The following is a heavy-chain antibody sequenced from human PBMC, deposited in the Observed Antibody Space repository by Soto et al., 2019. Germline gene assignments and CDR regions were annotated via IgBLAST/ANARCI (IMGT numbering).Heavy chain of an antibody. D-gene: IGHD2-8*01. J-gene: IGHJ6*02. Sequence: ASVKVSCKASGGTFSSYAISWVRQAPGQGLEWMGGIIPIFGTANYAQKFQGRVTITADESTSTAYMELSSLRSEDPAVYYCATDPLIVLMFYAHPDYYYGMDVCVQGNTGTVSS. V-gene: IGHV1-69*13. CDR2: IIPIFGTA. CDR1: GGTFSSYA. CDR3: ATDPLIVLMFYAHPDYYYGMDV.